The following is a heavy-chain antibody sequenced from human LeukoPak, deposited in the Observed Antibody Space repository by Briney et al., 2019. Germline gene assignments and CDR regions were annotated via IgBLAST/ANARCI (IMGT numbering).Heavy chain of an antibody. CDR3: ARGRVSSSTWYSTYYYYFYMDV. CDR2: IYHTGST. CDR1: NGSITPYY. J-gene: IGHJ6*03. V-gene: IGHV4-59*01. D-gene: IGHD4-11*01. Sequence: SETLSLTCTVSNGSITPYYWSWIRQPPGKGLEWIGHIYHTGSTNFNPSLNGRVSISRDTSKNLFSLRLRSVTAADTAVYFCARGRVSSSTWYSTYYYYFYMDVWGKGTTVTVSS.